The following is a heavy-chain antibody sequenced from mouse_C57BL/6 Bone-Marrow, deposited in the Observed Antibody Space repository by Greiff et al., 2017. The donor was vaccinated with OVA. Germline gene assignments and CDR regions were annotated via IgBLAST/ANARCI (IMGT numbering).Heavy chain of an antibody. CDR3: AHYSGSSLYCYAMDY. V-gene: IGHV1-9*01. J-gene: IGHJ4*01. CDR2: ILPGSGST. Sequence: LVKPGASVKLSCKATGHTFTGYWIAWVKQRPGHGLEWLGEILPGSGSTNYNEKFKGKATFTADTSSNTAYIQLSSLTTEDSAIYYCAHYSGSSLYCYAMDYGGQGTSVTVSS. CDR1: GHTFTGYW. D-gene: IGHD1-1*01.